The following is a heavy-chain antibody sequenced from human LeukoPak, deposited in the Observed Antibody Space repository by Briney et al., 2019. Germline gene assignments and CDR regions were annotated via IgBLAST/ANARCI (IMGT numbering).Heavy chain of an antibody. CDR2: IYPGDSDT. J-gene: IGHJ4*02. V-gene: IGHV5-51*01. CDR1: GYSFTSYW. D-gene: IGHD2-21*02. CDR3: ARQYCGGDCYSHLDY. Sequence: GESLKISCKGSGYSFTSYWIGWVRQMPGKGLEWMGIIYPGDSDTRYSPSFQGQVTISADKSISTAYLQWSSLKASDTAMYYCARQYCGGDCYSHLDYWGQGTLVTVSS.